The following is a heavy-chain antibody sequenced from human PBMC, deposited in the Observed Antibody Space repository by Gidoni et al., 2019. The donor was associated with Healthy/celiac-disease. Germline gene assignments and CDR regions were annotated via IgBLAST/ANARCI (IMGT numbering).Heavy chain of an antibody. V-gene: IGHV3-9*01. Sequence: EVQLVESGGGLVQPGRALSLSCAASGFPFDDYAMHWVRQAPGKGLGWVSGSSWNSGSIGYADAVKGRFTITRDNAKNALYLQMNSLRAEDTALYYCAKATCPLLGGWIDYWGQGTLVTVSS. J-gene: IGHJ4*02. CDR1: GFPFDDYA. CDR3: AKATCPLLGGWIDY. CDR2: SSWNSGSI. D-gene: IGHD6-19*01.